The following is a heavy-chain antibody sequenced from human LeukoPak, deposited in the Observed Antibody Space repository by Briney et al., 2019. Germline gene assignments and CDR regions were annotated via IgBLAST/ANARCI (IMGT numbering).Heavy chain of an antibody. CDR2: IYYSGST. Sequence: SETLSLTCTVSGGSISSYYWSWIRQPPGKGLEWIGYIYYSGSTNYNPSLKSRVTISVDTSKNQFSLKLSSVTAADTAVYYCAREDGGRGPFDYWGQGTLVTVSS. CDR3: AREDGGRGPFDY. D-gene: IGHD2-15*01. CDR1: GGSISSYY. V-gene: IGHV4-59*01. J-gene: IGHJ4*02.